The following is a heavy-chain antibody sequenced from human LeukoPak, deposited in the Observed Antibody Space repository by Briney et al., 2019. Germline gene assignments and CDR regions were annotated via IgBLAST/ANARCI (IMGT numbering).Heavy chain of an antibody. CDR3: VTLQYYDFYH. CDR1: GFTFSGSA. CDR2: IRSKANSYAT. V-gene: IGHV3-73*01. D-gene: IGHD3-3*01. Sequence: PGGSLRLSCAASGFTFSGSAMHWVRQASGKGLEWVGRIRSKANSYATAYAASVKGRFTISRDDSKNTAYLQMNSLKTEDTAVYYCVTLQYYDFYHWGQGTLVIVSS. J-gene: IGHJ4*02.